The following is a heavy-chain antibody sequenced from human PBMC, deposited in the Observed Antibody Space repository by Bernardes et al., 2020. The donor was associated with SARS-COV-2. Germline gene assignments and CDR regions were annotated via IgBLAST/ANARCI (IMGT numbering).Heavy chain of an antibody. D-gene: IGHD2-21*02. CDR1: GGSISSSNYY. CDR2: IYSTGSS. V-gene: IGHV4-39*01. Sequence: SETLSLTRTVSGGSISSSNYYWGWIRQPPGKGLEWIGSIYSTGSSYYNPSLQSRVSESLDTSKNQFSLRLNFVTAADTAVYYCAGSSCGIDCYIGGLRSWDYGMDVWGQGTTVTVSS. CDR3: AGSSCGIDCYIGGLRSWDYGMDV. J-gene: IGHJ6*02.